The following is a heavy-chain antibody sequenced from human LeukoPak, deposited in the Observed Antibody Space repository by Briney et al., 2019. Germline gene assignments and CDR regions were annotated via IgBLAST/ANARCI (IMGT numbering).Heavy chain of an antibody. Sequence: SVKVSCKAAGGTFTSYAISWVRQAPGQGREWMGRSIPIFGTANYAQKFQGRVTITTDASTITAYMEMSSLTSEDTAVYYCTRVRAAAGTWLDYWGQGTLVTVSS. CDR3: TRVRAAAGTWLDY. V-gene: IGHV1-69*05. D-gene: IGHD6-13*01. CDR1: GGTFTSYA. CDR2: SIPIFGTA. J-gene: IGHJ4*02.